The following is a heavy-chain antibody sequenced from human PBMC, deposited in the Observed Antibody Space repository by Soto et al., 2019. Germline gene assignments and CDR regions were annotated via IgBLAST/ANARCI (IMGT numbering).Heavy chain of an antibody. D-gene: IGHD6-13*01. Sequence: LRLSCAASGFTFSSYGMHWVRQAPGKGLEWVAVISYDGSNKYYADSVKGRFTISRDNSKNTLYLQMNSLRAEDTAVYYCARIPTYSSSWMIYYYYMDVWGKGTTVTVSS. V-gene: IGHV3-30*03. CDR1: GFTFSSYG. J-gene: IGHJ6*03. CDR3: ARIPTYSSSWMIYYYYMDV. CDR2: ISYDGSNK.